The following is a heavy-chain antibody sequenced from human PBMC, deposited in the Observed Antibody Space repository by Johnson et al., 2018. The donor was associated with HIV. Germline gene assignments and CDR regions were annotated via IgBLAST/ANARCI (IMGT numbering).Heavy chain of an antibody. Sequence: QVQLVESGGGVVQPGRSLRLSCAASGFTFSSYAIHWVRQAPGTGLEWVAVITYDGRNKYYTDSVKVRFIISRDNSKNTLYLQLNSMRTEDTAVYYCAKHMWGFRYTGYDRDVFDVWGQGTMVTVSS. J-gene: IGHJ3*01. CDR1: GFTFSSYA. CDR2: ITYDGRNK. V-gene: IGHV3-30-3*02. D-gene: IGHD5-12*01. CDR3: AKHMWGFRYTGYDRDVFDV.